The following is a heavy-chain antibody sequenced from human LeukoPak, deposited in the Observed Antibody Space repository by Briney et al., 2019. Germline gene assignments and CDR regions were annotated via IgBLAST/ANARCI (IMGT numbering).Heavy chain of an antibody. V-gene: IGHV4-59*08. D-gene: IGHD3-22*01. CDR1: GGSISTYY. CDR2: MYYSGST. CDR3: ARHAYYYARSGCYEAFDI. J-gene: IGHJ3*02. Sequence: SETLSLTCTVSGGSISTYYWSWIRQPPGKGLEWIGSMYYSGSTNYKPSLKSRVTISVDTSKNQFSLKLSAVTAADTAVYYCARHAYYYARSGCYEAFDIWGQGTMVTVSS.